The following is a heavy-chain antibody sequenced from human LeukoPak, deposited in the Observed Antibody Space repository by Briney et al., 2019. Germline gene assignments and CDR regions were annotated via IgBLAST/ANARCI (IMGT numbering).Heavy chain of an antibody. D-gene: IGHD5-24*01. CDR2: ISSSGSTI. Sequence: GSLILPCWASGVTVSSDEMNGVRQAPGKGLEWVSYISSSGSTIYYADSVKGRFTISRDNAKNSLYLQMNSLRAEDTAVYYCASLEMATISPDYWGQGTLVSVSS. CDR1: GVTVSSDE. V-gene: IGHV3-48*03. CDR3: ASLEMATISPDY. J-gene: IGHJ4*02.